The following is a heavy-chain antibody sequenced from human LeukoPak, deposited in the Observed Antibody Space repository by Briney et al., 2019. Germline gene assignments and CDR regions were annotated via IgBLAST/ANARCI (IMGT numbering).Heavy chain of an antibody. D-gene: IGHD2-21*02. J-gene: IGHJ4*02. CDR1: GITLSNYG. CDR3: RAATKYRDYYYDY. Sequence: GGSLRLSCAVSGITLSNYGMSWVRQAPGKGLEWVAGISGSGGSTNYADSVKGRFTISRDSPKNTLFLQMSSLAIEDTAVYYCRAATKYRDYYYDYWGQGTLVTVSS. V-gene: IGHV3-23*01. CDR2: ISGSGGST.